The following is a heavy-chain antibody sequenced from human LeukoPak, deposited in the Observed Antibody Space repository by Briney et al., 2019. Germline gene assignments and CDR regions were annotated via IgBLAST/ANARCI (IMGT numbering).Heavy chain of an antibody. CDR2: IIPIFGTA. J-gene: IGHJ4*02. CDR3: ARKGRGSSGWYFQD. V-gene: IGHV1-69*13. D-gene: IGHD6-19*01. Sequence: GASVKVSCKASGGTFSSYAISWVRQAPGQGLEWMGGIIPIFGTANYAQKFQGRVTITADESTSTAYMELSSLRSEDTAVYYCARKGRGSSGWYFQDWGQGTLVTVSS. CDR1: GGTFSSYA.